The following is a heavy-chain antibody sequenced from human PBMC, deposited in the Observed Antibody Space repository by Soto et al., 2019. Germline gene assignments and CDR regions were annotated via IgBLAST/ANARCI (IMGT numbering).Heavy chain of an antibody. CDR1: GFSLTTNEVG. Sequence: SGPTLVNPTQTLTLTCTFSGFSLTTNEVGVAWIRQPPGEALEWLALIYWDDVKRSSPSLESRLTITKDTSKNQVVLTMTNMDPVDTATYYCAHLPKTYGDYVEPYYFAYWGQGTLVTVSS. CDR3: AHLPKTYGDYVEPYYFAY. V-gene: IGHV2-5*02. CDR2: IYWDDVK. J-gene: IGHJ4*02. D-gene: IGHD4-17*01.